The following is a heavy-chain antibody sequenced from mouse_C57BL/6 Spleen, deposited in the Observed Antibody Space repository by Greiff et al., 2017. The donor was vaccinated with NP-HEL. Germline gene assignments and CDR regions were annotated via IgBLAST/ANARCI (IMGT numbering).Heavy chain of an antibody. CDR1: GYTFTSYD. V-gene: IGHV1-85*01. CDR2: IYPRDGST. CDR3: ARNYGSSYPAWFAY. D-gene: IGHD1-1*01. Sequence: VQVVESGPELVKPGASVKLSCKASGYTFTSYDINWVKQRPGQGLEWIGWIYPRDGSTKYNEKFKGKATLTVDTSSSTADMELHSLTSEDSAVYFCARNYGSSYPAWFAYWGQGTLVTVSA. J-gene: IGHJ3*01.